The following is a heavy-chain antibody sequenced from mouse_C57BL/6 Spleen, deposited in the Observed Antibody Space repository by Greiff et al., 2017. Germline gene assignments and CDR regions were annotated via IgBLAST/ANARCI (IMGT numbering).Heavy chain of an antibody. CDR2: ISGGGGNT. CDR3: ARQIYYDYGFDY. Sequence: DVKLVASWGGLVKPGGSLKLSCAASGFTFSSYTMSWVRQTPEKRLEWVATISGGGGNTYYPDSVKGRFTISRDNAKNTLYLQMSSLRSEDTALYYCARQIYYDYGFDYWGQGTTLTVSS. D-gene: IGHD2-4*01. J-gene: IGHJ2*01. CDR1: GFTFSSYT. V-gene: IGHV5-9*01.